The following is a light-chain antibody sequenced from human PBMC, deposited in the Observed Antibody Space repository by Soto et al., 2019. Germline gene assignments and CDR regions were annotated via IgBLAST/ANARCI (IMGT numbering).Light chain of an antibody. Sequence: QSALTQPASVSGSPGQSITISCTGTSSDIGGYDYVSWFQHHPGNAPKLVIYDVVFRPSGVSDRISGSKSGNTASLTISGLQAEDEADYYCSSYTSSSALDVVFGGGTKLTVL. CDR3: SSYTSSSALDVV. CDR1: SSDIGGYDY. J-gene: IGLJ3*02. CDR2: DVV. V-gene: IGLV2-14*03.